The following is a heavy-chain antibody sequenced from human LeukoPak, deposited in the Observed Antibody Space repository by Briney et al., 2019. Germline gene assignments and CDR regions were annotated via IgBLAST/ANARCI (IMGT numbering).Heavy chain of an antibody. Sequence: SVKVSCKASGGTFSSYAISWVRQAPGQGLEWMGRIIPILGIANYAQKFQGRVTITADKSTSTAYMELSSLRSEDTAVYYCARDRDWNYPTVFDYWVQGTLVTVSS. CDR2: IIPILGIA. CDR3: ARDRDWNYPTVFDY. CDR1: GGTFSSYA. D-gene: IGHD1-7*01. V-gene: IGHV1-69*04. J-gene: IGHJ4*02.